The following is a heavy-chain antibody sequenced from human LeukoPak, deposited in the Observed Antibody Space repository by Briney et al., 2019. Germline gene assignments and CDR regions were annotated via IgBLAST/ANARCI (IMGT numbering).Heavy chain of an antibody. CDR1: GGSFSGYY. J-gene: IGHJ4*02. V-gene: IGHV4-34*01. CDR3: AARDGYNYGDY. CDR2: INHSGST. D-gene: IGHD5-24*01. Sequence: PSESLSLTCAVYGGSFSGYYWSWIRQPPGKGLEWIGEINHSGSTNYNPSLKSRVTISLDTSKNQFSLKLSSVTAADTAVYYCAARDGYNYGDYWGQGTLVTVSS.